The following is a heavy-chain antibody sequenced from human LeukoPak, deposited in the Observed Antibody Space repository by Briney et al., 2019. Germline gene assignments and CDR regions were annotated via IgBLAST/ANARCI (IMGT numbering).Heavy chain of an antibody. CDR2: ISYDGSNK. J-gene: IGHJ3*02. V-gene: IGHV3-30-3*01. D-gene: IGHD1-20*01. CDR1: GFTFSSYA. CDR3: ASDRYNWNHGAFDI. Sequence: PGGSLRLSCAASGFTFSSYAMHWVRQAPGKGLEWVAVISYDGSNKYYADSVKGRFTISRDNSKNTLYLQMNSLRAEDTAVYCCASDRYNWNHGAFDIWGQGTMVTVSS.